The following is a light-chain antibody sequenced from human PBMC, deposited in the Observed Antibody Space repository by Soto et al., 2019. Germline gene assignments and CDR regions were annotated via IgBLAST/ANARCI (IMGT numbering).Light chain of an antibody. CDR1: SSDVGGYNY. J-gene: IGLJ1*01. V-gene: IGLV2-11*01. CDR2: DVT. CDR3: CSYAGNYTYV. Sequence: QSALTQPRSVSGSPGQSVTISCTGTSSDVGGYNYVSWYQQNPGKAPKLMIHDVTKRPSGVPDRFSGSKSGNTASLTISGLQAEDEADYYSCSYAGNYTYVFGTGTKLTVL.